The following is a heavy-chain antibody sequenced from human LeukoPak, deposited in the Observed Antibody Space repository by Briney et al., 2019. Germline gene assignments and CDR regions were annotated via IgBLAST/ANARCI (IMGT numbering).Heavy chain of an antibody. CDR2: LSRSGSGDNT. D-gene: IGHD1-26*01. J-gene: IGHJ2*01. V-gene: IGHV3-23*01. CDR3: AKDRTVGASYWYFDL. CDR1: GVTLRPYD. Sequence: GGSLRPSCAASGVTLRPYDMSWAREAPGRGLEWVTGLSRSGSGDNTYYADSVKGRFNISRDSSKNTLCLHMNTLRAEDTAIYYCAKDRTVGASYWYFDLWGRGTLVTVSS.